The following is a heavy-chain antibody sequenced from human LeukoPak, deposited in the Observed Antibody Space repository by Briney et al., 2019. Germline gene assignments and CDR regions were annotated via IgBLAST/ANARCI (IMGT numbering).Heavy chain of an antibody. CDR1: GITVSSNY. Sequence: PGGSLRLSCAASGITVSSNYMSWVRQAPGKGLEWVSVVASDGSTKYADSVKGRFAISRDNSKNTLYLQMNSLRAEDTGVYYCAKATVGGYEDWGQGTLVTVPS. CDR3: AKATVGGYED. J-gene: IGHJ4*02. D-gene: IGHD5-12*01. V-gene: IGHV3-53*01. CDR2: VASDGST.